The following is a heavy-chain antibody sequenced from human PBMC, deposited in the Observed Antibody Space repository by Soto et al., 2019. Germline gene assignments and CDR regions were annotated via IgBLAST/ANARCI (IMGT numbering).Heavy chain of an antibody. D-gene: IGHD3-3*01. CDR3: ARDEIRFSWAYGMDV. J-gene: IGHJ6*02. CDR2: ISYDGSNK. Sequence: QVQLVESGGGVVQPGRSLRLSCAASGFTFSSYAMHWARQAPGKGLEWVAVISYDGSNKYYADSVKGRFTISRDNFKNSLYLQMNSLRAEDTAVYYCARDEIRFSWAYGMDVWGQGTTVTVSS. V-gene: IGHV3-30-3*01. CDR1: GFTFSSYA.